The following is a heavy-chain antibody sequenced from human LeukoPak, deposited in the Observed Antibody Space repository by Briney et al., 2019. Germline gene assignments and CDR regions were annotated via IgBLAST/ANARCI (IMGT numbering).Heavy chain of an antibody. V-gene: IGHV1-69*04. D-gene: IGHD3-22*01. CDR3: AGGGNYDSSGYYPE. CDR2: IIPIFGIA. Sequence: SVKVSCKASGGTFSSYAISWVRQAPGQGLEWMGRIIPIFGIANYAQKFQGRVTITADKSTSTAYMELSSLRSEDTAVYYCAGGGNYDSSGYYPEWGQGTLVTVSS. CDR1: GGTFSSYA. J-gene: IGHJ4*02.